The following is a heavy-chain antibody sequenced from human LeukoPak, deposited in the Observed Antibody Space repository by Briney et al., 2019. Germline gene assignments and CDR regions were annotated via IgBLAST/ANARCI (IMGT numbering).Heavy chain of an antibody. Sequence: ASVKVSCKASGYTFASYGISWVRQAPGQGLEWMGWISAYNGNTNYAQKLQSRVTMTTDTSTSTAYMELRSLRSDDTAVYYCARIEYSSSDYYYYYMDVWGKGTTVTVSS. CDR3: ARIEYSSSDYYYYYMDV. CDR1: GYTFASYG. D-gene: IGHD6-6*01. CDR2: ISAYNGNT. J-gene: IGHJ6*03. V-gene: IGHV1-18*01.